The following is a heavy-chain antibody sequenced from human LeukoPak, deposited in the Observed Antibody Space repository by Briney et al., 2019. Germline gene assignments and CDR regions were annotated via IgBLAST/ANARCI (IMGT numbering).Heavy chain of an antibody. Sequence: ASVKVSCKASGYTFTGNYMHWVRQPPGQGLEWMGGINPNSGGTNYAQKFQGRVTMTRDTSISTAYMELSRLRSDDTAISFCVRDERRLAAGTEHYFDYWGQGTLVTVSS. D-gene: IGHD6-13*01. CDR1: GYTFTGNY. CDR3: VRDERRLAAGTEHYFDY. V-gene: IGHV1-2*02. CDR2: INPNSGGT. J-gene: IGHJ4*02.